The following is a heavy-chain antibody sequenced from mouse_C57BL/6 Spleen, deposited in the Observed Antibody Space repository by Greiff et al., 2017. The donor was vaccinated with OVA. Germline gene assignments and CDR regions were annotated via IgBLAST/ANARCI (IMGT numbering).Heavy chain of an antibody. J-gene: IGHJ2*01. CDR3: ARWESTPKGYFDY. D-gene: IGHD5-1*01. CDR2: IYPSDSET. Sequence: VQLQQPGAELVRPGSSVKLSCKASGYTFTSYWMDWVKQRPGQGLEWIGNIYPSDSETHYNQKFKDKATLTVDKSSSTAYMQLSSLTSEDSAVYYCARWESTPKGYFDYWGQGTTLTVSS. V-gene: IGHV1-61*01. CDR1: GYTFTSYW.